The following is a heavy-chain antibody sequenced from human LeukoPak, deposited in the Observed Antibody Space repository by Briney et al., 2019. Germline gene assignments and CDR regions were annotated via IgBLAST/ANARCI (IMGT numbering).Heavy chain of an antibody. CDR2: INHSGST. D-gene: IGHD3-22*01. Sequence: SETLSLTCAVYGGSFSGYYWSWIRQPPGKGLEWIGEINHSGSTNYNPSLKSRVTISVDTSKNQFSLKLSSVTAADTAVYYCARMHRKSYDSSGYYYDGGGLPGTPQTDYWGQGTLVTVSS. CDR3: ARMHRKSYDSSGYYYDGGGLPGTPQTDY. J-gene: IGHJ4*02. CDR1: GGSFSGYY. V-gene: IGHV4-34*01.